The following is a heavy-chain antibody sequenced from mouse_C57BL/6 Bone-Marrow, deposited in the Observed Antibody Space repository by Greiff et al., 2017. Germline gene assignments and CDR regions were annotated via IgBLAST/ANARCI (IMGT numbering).Heavy chain of an antibody. J-gene: IGHJ3*01. Sequence: QVHVKQSGAELAKPGASVKLSCKASGYTFTSYWMHWVKQRPGQGLEWIGYINPSSGYTKYNQKFKDKATLTADKSSSTAYMQLSSLTYEDSAVXYCAREGKDGYYEAWFAYWGQGTLVTVSA. CDR3: AREGKDGYYEAWFAY. CDR2: INPSSGYT. CDR1: GYTFTSYW. D-gene: IGHD2-3*01. V-gene: IGHV1-7*01.